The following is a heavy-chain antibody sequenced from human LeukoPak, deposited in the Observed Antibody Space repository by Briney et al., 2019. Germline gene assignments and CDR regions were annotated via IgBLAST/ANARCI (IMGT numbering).Heavy chain of an antibody. CDR3: AKGTWGSGSYYVYDY. Sequence: GGSLRLSCAASGFTFSSYSMNWVRQAPGKGLEWVSSISSSSSYIYYADSVKGRFTISRDNSKNTLYLQMNSLRAEDTAVYYCAKGTWGSGSYYVYDYWGQGTLVTVSS. CDR1: GFTFSSYS. D-gene: IGHD3-10*01. V-gene: IGHV3-21*04. CDR2: ISSSSSYI. J-gene: IGHJ4*02.